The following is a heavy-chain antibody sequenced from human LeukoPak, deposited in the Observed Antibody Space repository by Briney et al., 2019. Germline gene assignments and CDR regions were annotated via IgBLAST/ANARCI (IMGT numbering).Heavy chain of an antibody. CDR1: GSTLSRHS. D-gene: IGHD6-6*01. V-gene: IGHV3-21*01. J-gene: IGHJ4*02. CDR2: ISSSSSYI. CDR3: ARTGGIGSSSSGLEFDY. Sequence: GGSLRLSCAATGSTLSRHSKNWVRQAPGKGLDRDSSISSSSSYISYADSVKGRFTISRDNAKNSLYLQMNSLRAEDTAVYYCARTGGIGSSSSGLEFDYWGQGTLVTVSS.